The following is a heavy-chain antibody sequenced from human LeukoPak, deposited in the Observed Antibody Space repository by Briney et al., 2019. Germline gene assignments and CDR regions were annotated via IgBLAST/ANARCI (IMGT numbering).Heavy chain of an antibody. Sequence: GESLKISRKGSGYSFTSYWIGWVRQMPGNGLEWMGIIYPGDSDTRYSPSFQGQVTISADKSISTAYLQWGSLKASDTAMYYCARLCSMGSDAFDIWGQGTMVTVSS. D-gene: IGHD3-10*02. CDR1: GYSFTSYW. CDR3: ARLCSMGSDAFDI. J-gene: IGHJ3*02. CDR2: IYPGDSDT. V-gene: IGHV5-51*01.